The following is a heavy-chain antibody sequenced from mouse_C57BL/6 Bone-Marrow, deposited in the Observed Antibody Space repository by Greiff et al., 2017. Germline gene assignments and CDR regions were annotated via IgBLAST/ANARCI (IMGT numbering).Heavy chain of an antibody. J-gene: IGHJ2*01. V-gene: IGHV1-50*01. D-gene: IGHD2-2*01. CDR1: GYTFTSYW. Sequence: QVQLQQPGAELVKPGASVKLSCKASGYTFTSYWMQWVKQRPGQGLEWIGEIDPSDSYTNYNQKFKGKATLTVDTSSSTAYMQLSSLTSEDSAVYYCARDGYGYFDYWGQGTAITVSS. CDR3: ARDGYGYFDY. CDR2: IDPSDSYT.